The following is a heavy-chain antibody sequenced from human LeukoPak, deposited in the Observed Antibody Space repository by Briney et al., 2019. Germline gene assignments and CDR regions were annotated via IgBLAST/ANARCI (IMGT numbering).Heavy chain of an antibody. Sequence: SETLSLTCTVSGGSISSSSYYWGWIRQPPGKGLEWIGSIYYSGSTYYNPSLKSRVTISVDTSKNQFSLKLSSVTAADTAVYYCARQGHSYGYSFDYWGQGTLVTVSS. CDR2: IYYSGST. D-gene: IGHD5-18*01. CDR1: GGSISSSSYY. J-gene: IGHJ4*02. CDR3: ARQGHSYGYSFDY. V-gene: IGHV4-39*01.